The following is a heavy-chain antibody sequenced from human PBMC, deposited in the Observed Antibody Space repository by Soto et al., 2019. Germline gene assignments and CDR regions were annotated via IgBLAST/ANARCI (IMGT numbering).Heavy chain of an antibody. CDR1: GGSFGNYY. CDR2: MYFGGST. CDR3: ATGLFVPDNYFYYGVDV. V-gene: IGHV4-59*01. Sequence: QVQLQESGPGLVKPSETLSLACNVSGGSFGNYYWSWIRQPPGTGLEWIGYMYFGGSTNYNPSLKSRATISIDQSKHQLALRLSSVTAAVSAVYYCATGLFVPDNYFYYGVDVWGHGTAVTISS. D-gene: IGHD2-21*01. J-gene: IGHJ6*02.